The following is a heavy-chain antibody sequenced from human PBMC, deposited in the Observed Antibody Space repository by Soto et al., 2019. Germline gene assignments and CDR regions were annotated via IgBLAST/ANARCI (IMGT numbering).Heavy chain of an antibody. CDR1: GFKFSDYA. J-gene: IGHJ5*02. CDR3: AKVLSYYYGWFDX. D-gene: IGHD3-22*01. V-gene: IGHV3-23*01. CDR2: ISGSGGVT. Sequence: TGGSLRLSFTASGFKFSDYAITWVRQAPGEGLEWVSFISGSGGVTYFADSVKVRFTVSRENSKKTVFLQLNNVRAEDSAVYFCAKVLSYYYGWFDXWGLGTPVTVSX.